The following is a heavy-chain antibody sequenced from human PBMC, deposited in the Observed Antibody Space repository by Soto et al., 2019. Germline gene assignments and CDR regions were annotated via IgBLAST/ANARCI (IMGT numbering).Heavy chain of an antibody. CDR3: ATFIETAPLLDY. Sequence: SHTSTVADGYSRSSTYYCGRKTQPPGKGLEWIGSIYYSGTTYYNPSLKSRVTISVDTSENQFSLNVTSVTAADTAFYYGATFIETAPLLDYWGQGTLVPVSS. D-gene: IGHD1-26*01. CDR2: IYYSGTT. V-gene: IGHV4-39*01. CDR1: DGYSRSSTYY. J-gene: IGHJ4*02.